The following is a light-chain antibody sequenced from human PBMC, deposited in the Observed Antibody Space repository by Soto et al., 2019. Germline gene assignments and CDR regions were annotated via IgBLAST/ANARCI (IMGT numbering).Light chain of an antibody. CDR2: GAS. Sequence: EIVLTQSPGTLSLSPGERATLSCRTSQSVRSSHLAWYQQKPGQAPRLLIYGASSRATGIPDRFSGSGSGTDFTLTISRLETEDFAVYLCQQYSSSPLTFGGGTKVEIK. CDR3: QQYSSSPLT. J-gene: IGKJ4*01. V-gene: IGKV3-20*01. CDR1: QSVRSSH.